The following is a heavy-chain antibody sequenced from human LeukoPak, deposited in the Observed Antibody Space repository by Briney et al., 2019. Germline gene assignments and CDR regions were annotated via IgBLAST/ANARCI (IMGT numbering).Heavy chain of an antibody. Sequence: SETLSLTCAVYGGSFSGYYWSWIRQPPGKGLEWIGEINHSGSTNYNPSLKSRVTISVDTSKNQFSLKLSSVTAADTAVYYCARPGIRRYNWFDPWGQGTLVTVSS. J-gene: IGHJ5*02. V-gene: IGHV4-34*01. D-gene: IGHD3-3*02. CDR1: GGSFSGYY. CDR3: ARPGIRRYNWFDP. CDR2: INHSGST.